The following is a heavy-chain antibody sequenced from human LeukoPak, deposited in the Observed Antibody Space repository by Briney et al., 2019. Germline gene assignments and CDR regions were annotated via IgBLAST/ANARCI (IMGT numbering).Heavy chain of an antibody. CDR2: ISSSSSYI. D-gene: IGHD2-2*01. CDR3: ARGRGYCSSTSCQNWFNP. Sequence: GGSLRLSCAASGFTFSSYSMNWVRQAPGKGLEWVSSISSSSSYIYYADSVKGRFTISRDNAKNSLYLQMNSLRAEDTAVYYCARGRGYCSSTSCQNWFNPRGQGTLVTVSS. J-gene: IGHJ5*02. CDR1: GFTFSSYS. V-gene: IGHV3-21*01.